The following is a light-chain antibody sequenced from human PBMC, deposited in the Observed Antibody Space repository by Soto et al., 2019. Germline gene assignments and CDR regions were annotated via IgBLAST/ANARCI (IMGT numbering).Light chain of an antibody. J-gene: IGKJ1*01. CDR3: QQYNSYS. CDR2: AAS. Sequence: DIQLTQSPSFLSASVGDRVTITCRASQGISSYLAWYQQKPGKAPRLIYAASSLQSGVPSRFSGSGSGTEFTLTISSLQPDDFATYYCQQYNSYSFGQGTKVDIK. V-gene: IGKV1-9*01. CDR1: QGISSY.